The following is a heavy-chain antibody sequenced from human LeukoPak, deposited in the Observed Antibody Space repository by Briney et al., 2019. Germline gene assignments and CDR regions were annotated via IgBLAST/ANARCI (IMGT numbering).Heavy chain of an antibody. CDR1: GFTFDDYT. J-gene: IGHJ4*02. CDR2: ISWDGGST. CDR3: ARVGHRDEDYFDY. Sequence: PGGSLRLSCAASGFTFDDYTMHWVRQAPGKGLEWVSLISWDGGSTYYADSVKGRFTISRDNSKNTLYLQMNSLRAEDTAVYYCARVGHRDEDYFDYWGQGTLVTVSS. V-gene: IGHV3-43*01. D-gene: IGHD5-24*01.